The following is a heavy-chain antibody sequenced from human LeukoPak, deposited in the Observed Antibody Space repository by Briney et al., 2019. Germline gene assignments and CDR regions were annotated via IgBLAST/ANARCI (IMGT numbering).Heavy chain of an antibody. Sequence: ASVKVSCKASGYTFTSYGISWVRQAPGQGLEWMGWISAYNGNTNYAQKFQGRVTMTEDTSTDTAYMELSSLRSEDTAVYYCATGEKGYCSSTSCRNFDYWGQGTLVTVSS. CDR3: ATGEKGYCSSTSCRNFDY. J-gene: IGHJ4*02. CDR1: GYTFTSYG. CDR2: ISAYNGNT. V-gene: IGHV1-18*01. D-gene: IGHD2-2*01.